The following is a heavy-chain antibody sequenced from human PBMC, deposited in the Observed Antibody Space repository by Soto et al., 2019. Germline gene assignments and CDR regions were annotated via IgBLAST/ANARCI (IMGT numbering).Heavy chain of an antibody. CDR3: AREIRFLEWSPQYYMDV. V-gene: IGHV1-18*01. Sequence: VSVKVSCKASGYTFSSYGISWGRQAPGQGLEWMGWISAYNGNTNYAQKLQGRVTMTTDTSTSTAYMELRSLRSDDTAVYYCAREIRFLEWSPQYYMDVWGKGTTVTVSS. D-gene: IGHD3-3*01. J-gene: IGHJ6*03. CDR2: ISAYNGNT. CDR1: GYTFSSYG.